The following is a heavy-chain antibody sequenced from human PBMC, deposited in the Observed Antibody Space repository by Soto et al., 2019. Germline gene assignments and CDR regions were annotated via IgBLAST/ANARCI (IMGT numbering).Heavy chain of an antibody. J-gene: IGHJ6*02. Sequence: QVQLVQSGAEVKKPGASVKVSCKASGYTFTSYGISWVRQAPGQGLEWMGWISAYNGNTNYAQKLQDRVTMTTDTSTSTAYMELRSLRSDDTAVYYCARENQPPDYYYYYGMDVWGQATTVTVAS. CDR3: ARENQPPDYYYYYGMDV. V-gene: IGHV1-18*01. CDR1: GYTFTSYG. CDR2: ISAYNGNT. D-gene: IGHD2-2*01.